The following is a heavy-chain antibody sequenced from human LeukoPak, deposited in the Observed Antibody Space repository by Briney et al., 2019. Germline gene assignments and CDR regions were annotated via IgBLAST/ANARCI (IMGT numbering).Heavy chain of an antibody. D-gene: IGHD1-26*01. V-gene: IGHV4-59*01. CDR2: IYYTGST. CDR1: GGSSSSYF. CDR3: ARGIGGGSRVDY. Sequence: SETLSLTCTVSGGSSSSYFWTWIRQPPGKDLEWIGYIYYTGSTNYNPSLKSRVTISLDTSKNQFSLRLTSATAADTAVYYCARGIGGGSRVDYWGQGTLVTVSS. J-gene: IGHJ4*02.